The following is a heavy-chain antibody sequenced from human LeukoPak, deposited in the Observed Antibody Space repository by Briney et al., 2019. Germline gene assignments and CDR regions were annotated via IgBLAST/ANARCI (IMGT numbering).Heavy chain of an antibody. CDR2: INHSGST. V-gene: IGHV4-34*01. D-gene: IGHD3-22*01. CDR1: GGSFSGYY. J-gene: IGHJ4*02. CDR3: ARAYSGYDSSGYYPFDY. Sequence: SETLSLTCAVYGGSFSGYYWSWIRQPPGKGLEWIGEINHSGSTNYNPSLKSRVTISVDTSKNQFSLKLSSVTAADTAVYYCARAYSGYDSSGYYPFDYWGQGSLVTVSS.